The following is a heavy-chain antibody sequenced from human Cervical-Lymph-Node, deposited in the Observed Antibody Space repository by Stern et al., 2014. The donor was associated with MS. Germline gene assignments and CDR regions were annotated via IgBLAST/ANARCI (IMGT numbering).Heavy chain of an antibody. D-gene: IGHD3-10*01. CDR3: ARTSGIRYYFDY. CDR1: GGSISTSGYY. V-gene: IGHV4-39*01. Sequence: QVQLQESGPGLVKPSATLSLTCTVSGGSISTSGYYWAWIRQPPGKGLEXIGTIYHRGRPYYNPSLKSRLSIPADTPNNQFSLRVPSVTAADSAVYYCARTSGIRYYFDYWGQGTLVTVSS. J-gene: IGHJ4*02. CDR2: IYHRGRP.